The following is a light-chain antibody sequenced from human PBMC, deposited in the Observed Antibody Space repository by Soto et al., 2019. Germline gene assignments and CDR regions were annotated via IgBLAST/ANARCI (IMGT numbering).Light chain of an antibody. CDR1: QSVFSSSNIRNY. CDR2: WAS. J-gene: IGKJ1*01. V-gene: IGKV4-1*01. Sequence: DIVMTQSPDSLAVSLGERATINCKSSQSVFSSSNIRNYLAWFQLKPGQPPKLLIYWASTRESGVPARFSGSGSGTDFTLTISSLQAEDVAVYYCQQYYSSPRTFGQGTKVDIK. CDR3: QQYYSSPRT.